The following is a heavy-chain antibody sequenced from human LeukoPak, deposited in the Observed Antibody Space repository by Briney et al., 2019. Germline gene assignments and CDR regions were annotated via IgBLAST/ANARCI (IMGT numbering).Heavy chain of an antibody. CDR3: ATSVAGLRYFDY. V-gene: IGHV3-11*01. Sequence: PGGSLRLSCAASGFTFSDYYMSWIRQAPGKGLEWVSYISSSGSTTYYADSVKGRFTISRDNAKNSLYLQMNSLRAEDTAVYYCATSVAGLRYFDYWGQGTLVTVSS. CDR1: GFTFSDYY. CDR2: ISSSGSTT. J-gene: IGHJ4*02. D-gene: IGHD6-19*01.